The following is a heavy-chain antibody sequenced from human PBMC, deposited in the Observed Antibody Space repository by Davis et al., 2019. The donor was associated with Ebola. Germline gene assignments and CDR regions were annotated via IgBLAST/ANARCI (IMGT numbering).Heavy chain of an antibody. Sequence: SVKVSCKASGGTFSSYAISWVRQAPGQGLEWMGGIIPIFGTANYAQKFQGRVTITADESTSTAYMELSSLRSEDTAVYYCARSGEFYDTWLPEGVRLLYYYYYMDVWGKGTTVTVSS. CDR2: IIPIFGTA. J-gene: IGHJ6*03. D-gene: IGHD5/OR15-5a*01. CDR1: GGTFSSYA. V-gene: IGHV1-69*13. CDR3: ARSGEFYDTWLPEGVRLLYYYYYMDV.